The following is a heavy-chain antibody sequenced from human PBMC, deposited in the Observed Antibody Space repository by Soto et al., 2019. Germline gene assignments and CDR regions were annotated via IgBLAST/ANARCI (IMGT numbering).Heavy chain of an antibody. CDR3: ARHVVDRGVHS. V-gene: IGHV3-11*01. CDR1: GFTFSDYY. D-gene: IGHD2-8*01. CDR2: ISSSGSTI. Sequence: GGSLRLSCAASGFTFSDYYMSWIRQAPGKGLEWVSHISSSGSTIYYADSVKGRFTISRDNSKNTLYLQMNSLRVEDTAIYYCARHVVDRGVHSWGQGTLVTVSS. J-gene: IGHJ5*02.